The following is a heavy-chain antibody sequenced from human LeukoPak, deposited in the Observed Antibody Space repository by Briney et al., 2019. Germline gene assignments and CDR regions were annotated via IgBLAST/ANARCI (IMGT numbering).Heavy chain of an antibody. CDR2: IKQDGSEK. Sequence: GGSLRLSCAASGFTFSSYWMSWVRQAPGKGVEGVADIKQDGSEKYYVDSVKGGFTISRDNAKNSLYLQMNSLRAEDTAVYYCASTQLQVRGVMYYYYYMDVWGKGTTVTVSS. J-gene: IGHJ6*03. D-gene: IGHD3-10*01. V-gene: IGHV3-7*01. CDR3: ASTQLQVRGVMYYYYYMDV. CDR1: GFTFSSYW.